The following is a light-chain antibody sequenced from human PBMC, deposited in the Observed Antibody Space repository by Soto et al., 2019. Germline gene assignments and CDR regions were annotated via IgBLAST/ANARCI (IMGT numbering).Light chain of an antibody. Sequence: EIVLTQSPGTLSLSPGERATLSCRASQSVSSTYLAWYQQRPGQAPRLLIYGASNRATGIPDRFSGSGSGTDFTLTISSLETEEFAVYFCEQYGNSPRTVGGGTKVDIK. CDR1: QSVSSTY. CDR2: GAS. CDR3: EQYGNSPRT. J-gene: IGKJ4*01. V-gene: IGKV3-20*01.